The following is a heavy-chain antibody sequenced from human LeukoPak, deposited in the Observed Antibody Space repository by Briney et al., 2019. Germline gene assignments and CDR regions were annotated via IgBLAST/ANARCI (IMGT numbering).Heavy chain of an antibody. J-gene: IGHJ5*02. V-gene: IGHV4-4*08. CDR1: DDSISDYY. Sequence: PSETLSLTCTVSDDSISDYYRGWIRQTPGKGLEWIGYFYNSGRSTYNPSLKSRVSISVDTSKNQFSLKLSSVTAADTAVYYCARDLSYCSSTTCYYNWFDPWGQGTLVAVSS. CDR2: FYNSGRS. D-gene: IGHD2-2*01. CDR3: ARDLSYCSSTTCYYNWFDP.